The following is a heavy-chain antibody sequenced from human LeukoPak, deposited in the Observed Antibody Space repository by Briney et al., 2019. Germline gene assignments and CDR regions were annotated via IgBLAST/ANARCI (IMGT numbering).Heavy chain of an antibody. CDR3: ATKQWLAPPPDS. CDR1: GFTFSKYW. CDR2: INTDGTVT. J-gene: IGHJ4*02. D-gene: IGHD6-19*01. V-gene: IGHV3-74*01. Sequence: GGPLRLSCAASGFTFSKYWMLWVRQAPGKGLESVSRINTDGTVTTYADSVKGRFTGSRDNADNTMFLQMNSVRDEDTAVYYCATKQWLAPPPDSWGQGTPVTVSS.